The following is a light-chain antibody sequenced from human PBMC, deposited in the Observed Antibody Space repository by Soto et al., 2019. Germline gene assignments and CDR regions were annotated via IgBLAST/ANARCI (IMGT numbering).Light chain of an antibody. CDR3: QQYKSYWT. Sequence: DIQMTQSPSTLSASVGDRVNITCRASQNINSWLAWYQQKPGKAPNLLIYKASSLETGVPSRFSGSGSGTEFTLTISSLQPDDFASYHCQQYKSYWTFGQGTKVEIK. CDR1: QNINSW. V-gene: IGKV1-5*03. CDR2: KAS. J-gene: IGKJ1*01.